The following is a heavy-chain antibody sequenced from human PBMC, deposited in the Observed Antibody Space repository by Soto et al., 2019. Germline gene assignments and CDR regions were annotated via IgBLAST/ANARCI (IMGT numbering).Heavy chain of an antibody. J-gene: IGHJ5*02. CDR2: TYYRSNWYN. V-gene: IGHV6-1*01. D-gene: IGHD6-6*01. Sequence: PSQTLSLTCAISGDSVSSNSAAWNWIRQSPPSGLEWLGRTYYRSNWYNDYAVSVKSRITINPDPSTNMFYMQRNSVTPADTAVYYWARGRSSQLGDYNWFEPWGQGTRVTAPQ. CDR1: GDSVSSNSAA. CDR3: ARGRSSQLGDYNWFEP.